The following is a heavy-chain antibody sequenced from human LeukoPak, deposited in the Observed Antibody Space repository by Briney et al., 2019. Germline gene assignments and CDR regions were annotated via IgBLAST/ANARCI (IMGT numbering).Heavy chain of an antibody. CDR2: IYYSGST. V-gene: IGHV4-59*01. Sequence: SSETLSLTCTVSGGSISSYYWSWIRQPPGKGLEWIGYIYYSGSTNYNPSLKSRVTISIDTSKNQFSLKLSSVTAADTAVYYCAVGGSSGYSWFDPWSQGTLVTVSS. J-gene: IGHJ5*02. CDR3: AVGGSSGYSWFDP. D-gene: IGHD3-22*01. CDR1: GGSISSYY.